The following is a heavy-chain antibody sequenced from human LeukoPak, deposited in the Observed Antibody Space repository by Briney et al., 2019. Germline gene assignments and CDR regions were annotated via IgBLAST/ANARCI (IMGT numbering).Heavy chain of an antibody. Sequence: SETLSLTCAVYGGSFSGYYWSRIRQPPGKGLEWIGEINHSGSTNYNPSLKSRVTISVDTSKNQFSLKLSSVTAADTAVYYCARVPGYSGYSYWGQGTLVTVSS. CDR1: GGSFSGYY. D-gene: IGHD5-12*01. CDR2: INHSGST. J-gene: IGHJ4*02. V-gene: IGHV4-34*01. CDR3: ARVPGYSGYSY.